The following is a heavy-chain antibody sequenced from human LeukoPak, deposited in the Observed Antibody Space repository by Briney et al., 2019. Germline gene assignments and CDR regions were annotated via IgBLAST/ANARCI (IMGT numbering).Heavy chain of an antibody. CDR3: AREAFTGTYYFDY. Sequence: GGSLRLSCAASGFTFSSYSMNWVRQAPGKGLEWVSSISSSSSYIYYADSVKGRFTISRDNAKNPLYLQMNSLRAEDTAVYYCAREAFTGTYYFDYWGQGTLVTVSS. J-gene: IGHJ4*02. D-gene: IGHD1-1*01. CDR1: GFTFSSYS. CDR2: ISSSSSYI. V-gene: IGHV3-21*01.